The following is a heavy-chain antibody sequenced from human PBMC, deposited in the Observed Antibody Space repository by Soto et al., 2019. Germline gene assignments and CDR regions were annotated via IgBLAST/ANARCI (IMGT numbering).Heavy chain of an antibody. CDR2: VFHTGTT. J-gene: IGHJ4*02. Sequence: QVQLQESGPGLVKPSGTLSLTCAVSGDSVSSPYYWCWVRQPPGKGLEWIGEVFHTGTTSYNPPLRSRVTISMEKSNNQCSLDLSSVTAADTAVYYCARSAGWYAVHSWGPGTLVIVSS. D-gene: IGHD6-19*01. CDR1: GDSVSSPYY. V-gene: IGHV4-4*02. CDR3: ARSAGWYAVHS.